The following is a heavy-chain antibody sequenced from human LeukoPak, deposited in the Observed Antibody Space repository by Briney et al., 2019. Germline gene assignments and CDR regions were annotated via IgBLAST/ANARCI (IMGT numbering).Heavy chain of an antibody. J-gene: IGHJ3*02. V-gene: IGHV4-59*01. Sequence: SETLSLTCTVSGGSISSYYWSWIRQPPGKGLEWIGYIYYSGSTNYNPSLKSRVTISVDTSKNKFSLKLSTVTAADTAVYYCARAGDNWNDVGAFDIWGQGTMVTVSS. CDR2: IYYSGST. D-gene: IGHD1-20*01. CDR3: ARAGDNWNDVGAFDI. CDR1: GGSISSYY.